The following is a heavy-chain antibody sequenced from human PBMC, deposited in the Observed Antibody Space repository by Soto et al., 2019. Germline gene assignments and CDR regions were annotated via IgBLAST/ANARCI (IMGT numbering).Heavy chain of an antibody. Sequence: GASVKVSCKAPRDTFTSYYINWVRQAPGQGLEWMGVINPHGGSTAYAQKFKGRVTLTRDTSASTVYMEVSSLTSEDTAMYYCARSSGGNFGIIIEGTNWFAPWGQVTLVTV. CDR1: RDTFTSYY. V-gene: IGHV1-46*01. J-gene: IGHJ5*02. CDR3: ARSSGGNFGIIIEGTNWFAP. D-gene: IGHD1-26*01. CDR2: INPHGGST.